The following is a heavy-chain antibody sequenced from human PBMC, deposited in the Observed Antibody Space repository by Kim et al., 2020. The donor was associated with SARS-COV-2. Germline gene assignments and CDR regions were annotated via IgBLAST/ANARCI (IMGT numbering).Heavy chain of an antibody. D-gene: IGHD3-10*01. CDR2: INAGNGNT. Sequence: ASVKVSCKASGYTFTSYAMHWVRQAPGQRLEWMGWINAGNGNTKYSQKFQGRVTITRDTSASTAYMELSSLRSEDTAVYYCARVGGSGSYYSLYYYYGMDVWGQWTTVTVSS. J-gene: IGHJ6*02. CDR1: GYTFTSYA. V-gene: IGHV1-3*01. CDR3: ARVGGSGSYYSLYYYYGMDV.